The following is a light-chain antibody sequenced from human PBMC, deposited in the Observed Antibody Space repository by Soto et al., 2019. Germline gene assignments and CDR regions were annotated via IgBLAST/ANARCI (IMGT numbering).Light chain of an antibody. Sequence: DIQLTQSPSFLSASVGDRVTITCRASQGITNSLAWYQQKPGKAPTLLIYAASTLQGGVPSRFSGSGSGPEFTLTISSLQPEDFATYHCQQLNTYPITFGQGTRLEIK. J-gene: IGKJ5*01. V-gene: IGKV1-9*01. CDR1: QGITNS. CDR3: QQLNTYPIT. CDR2: AAS.